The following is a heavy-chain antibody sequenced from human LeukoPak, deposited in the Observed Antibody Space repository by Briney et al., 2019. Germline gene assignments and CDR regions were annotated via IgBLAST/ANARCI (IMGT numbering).Heavy chain of an antibody. CDR2: ISGGGTGT. CDR3: AKDSDTPGFFDY. V-gene: IGHV3-23*01. CDR1: GFTFRSYA. J-gene: IGHJ4*02. D-gene: IGHD2-2*02. Sequence: PGGSLRLSCAAFGFTFRSYAINWVRQAPGKGLEWVSGISGGGTGTYYADSVKGRFTISRHNSKNTVYLQMPRLTAEDTAIYYCAKDSDTPGFFDYWGQGTPVTVSS.